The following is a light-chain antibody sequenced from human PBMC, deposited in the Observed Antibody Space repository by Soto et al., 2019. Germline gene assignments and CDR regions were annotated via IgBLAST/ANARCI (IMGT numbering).Light chain of an antibody. Sequence: EIVLTQSPGTLSASPGERAILSCRASETLANTNIAWYQQQPGQAPRFLISGESKRATGIPDRFRGGGSGTDFTLTSSSLEPEDFAIYFCHQFGRSPVTVGRGTTVDI. CDR3: HQFGRSPVT. CDR2: GES. CDR1: ETLANTN. V-gene: IGKV3-20*01. J-gene: IGKJ4*01.